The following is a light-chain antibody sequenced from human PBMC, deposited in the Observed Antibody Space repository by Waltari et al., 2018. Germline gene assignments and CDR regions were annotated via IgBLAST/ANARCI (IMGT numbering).Light chain of an antibody. J-gene: IGKJ4*01. CDR3: QEYDSLPIT. Sequence: DIQMTQSPSILSASVGDRVTITGRASQSVKNNLAWYQQKPGKAPKVLIHKASRLESGVPSRFSGSGYGTEFTLTISSLQPDDFATYYCQEYDSLPITFGGGTKVEIK. CDR1: QSVKNN. CDR2: KAS. V-gene: IGKV1-5*03.